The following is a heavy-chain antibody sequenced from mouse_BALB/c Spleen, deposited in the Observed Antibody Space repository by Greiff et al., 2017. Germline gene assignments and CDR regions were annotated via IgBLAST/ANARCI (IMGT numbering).Heavy chain of an antibody. CDR2: INSNGGST. CDR3: AREIAY. J-gene: IGHJ3*01. V-gene: IGHV5-6-3*01. CDR1: GFTFSSYG. Sequence: EVMLVESGGGLVQPGGSLKLSCAASGFTFSSYGMSWVRQTPDKRLELVATINSNGGSTYYPDSVKGRFTISRDNAKNTLYLQMSSLKSEDTAMYYCAREIAYWGQGTLVTVSA.